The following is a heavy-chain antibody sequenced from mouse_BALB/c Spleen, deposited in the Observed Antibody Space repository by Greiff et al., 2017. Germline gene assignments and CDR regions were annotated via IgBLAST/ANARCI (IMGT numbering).Heavy chain of an antibody. CDR1: GYAFSSYW. V-gene: IGHV1-80*01. J-gene: IGHJ3*01. Sequence: VQLQQSGAELVRPGSSVKISCKASGYAFSSYWMNWVKQRPGQGLEWIGQIYPGDGDTNYNGKFKGKATLTADKSSSTAYMQLSSLTSEDSAVYFCARNDYRYDAWFAYWGQGTLVTVSA. D-gene: IGHD2-14*01. CDR2: IYPGDGDT. CDR3: ARNDYRYDAWFAY.